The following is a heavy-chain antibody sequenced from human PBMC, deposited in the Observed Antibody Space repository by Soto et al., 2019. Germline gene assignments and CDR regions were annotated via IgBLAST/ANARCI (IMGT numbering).Heavy chain of an antibody. CDR3: ARLDPTQASLDY. J-gene: IGHJ4*02. CDR1: GYNFINYW. V-gene: IGHV5-51*01. D-gene: IGHD1-1*01. CDR2: IQPGDTDT. Sequence: PGESLKISCKPSGYNFINYWIGWVRQPPGKGLEWMVFIQPGDTDTKYNPSFRGQITISVDKSISTAFLQWTSLRASDTAMYYCARLDPTQASLDYWGQGTLVTVSS.